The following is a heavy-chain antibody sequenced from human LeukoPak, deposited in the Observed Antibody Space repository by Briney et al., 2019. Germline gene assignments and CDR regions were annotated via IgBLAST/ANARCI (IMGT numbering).Heavy chain of an antibody. Sequence: GGSLRLSCAASGFTFSSYSMNWVRQAPGKGLEWVSSISSSSSYIYYADLVKGRFTISRDNAKNSLYLQMNSLRAEDTAVYYCARDRLGYSSPTYYFDYWGQGTLVTVSS. CDR2: ISSSSSYI. J-gene: IGHJ4*02. V-gene: IGHV3-21*01. CDR3: ARDRLGYSSPTYYFDY. D-gene: IGHD6-13*01. CDR1: GFTFSSYS.